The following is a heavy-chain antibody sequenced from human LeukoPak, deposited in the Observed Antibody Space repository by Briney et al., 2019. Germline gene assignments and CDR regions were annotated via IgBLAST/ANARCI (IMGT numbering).Heavy chain of an antibody. J-gene: IGHJ4*02. V-gene: IGHV1-69*13. CDR2: IIPIFGTA. CDR1: GGTFSSYA. D-gene: IGHD3-10*01. CDR3: ARDKSSQLLWFGEFRN. Sequence: ASVKVSCKASGGTFSSYAISWVRQAPGQGLEWMGGIIPIFGTANYAQKFQGRVTITADESTSTAYMELSSLRSEDTAVYYCARDKSSQLLWFGEFRNWGQGTLVTVSS.